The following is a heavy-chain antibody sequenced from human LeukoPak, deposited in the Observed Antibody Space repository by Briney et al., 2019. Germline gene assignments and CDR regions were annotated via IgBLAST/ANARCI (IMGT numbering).Heavy chain of an antibody. CDR2: ISSSGSTI. CDR3: ARDPPYDILTGLMWDY. V-gene: IGHV3-48*03. J-gene: IGHJ4*02. D-gene: IGHD3-9*01. CDR1: GFTFSSYE. Sequence: PGGPLRLSCAASGFTFSSYEMNWVRQAPGKGLEWVSYISSSGSTIYYADSVKGRFTISRDNAKNSLYLQMNSLRAEDTAVYYCARDPPYDILTGLMWDYWGQGTLVTVSS.